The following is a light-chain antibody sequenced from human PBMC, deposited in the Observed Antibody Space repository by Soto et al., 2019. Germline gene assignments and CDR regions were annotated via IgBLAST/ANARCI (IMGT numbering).Light chain of an antibody. CDR1: SSDVGGYNY. CDR2: EVS. CDR3: SSYAGSSTWV. J-gene: IGLJ3*02. V-gene: IGLV2-8*01. Sequence: QSAPTQPPCASGSPGQSGTISCTGTSSDVGGYNYVSWYQQYPGKAPKLMIYEVSKRPSGVPDRFSGSKSGNTASLTVSGLQAEDEADYYCSSYAGSSTWVFGGGTKLTVL.